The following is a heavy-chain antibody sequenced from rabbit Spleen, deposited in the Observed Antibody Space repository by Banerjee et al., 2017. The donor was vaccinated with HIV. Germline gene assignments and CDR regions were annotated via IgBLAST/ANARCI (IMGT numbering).Heavy chain of an antibody. V-gene: IGHV1S45*01. Sequence: QEQLVESGGGLVQPEGSLTLTCTASGFSFSSSYYMCWVRQAAGKGLEWIACIYNGDGSTGYANWAKGRFTISKTSSTTVTLQMTSLTAADTATYFCARAPYTSAYAYNLKLWGQGTLVTVS. CDR3: ARAPYTSAYAYNLKL. CDR1: GFSFSSSYY. CDR2: IYNGDGST. D-gene: IGHD6-1*01. J-gene: IGHJ3*01.